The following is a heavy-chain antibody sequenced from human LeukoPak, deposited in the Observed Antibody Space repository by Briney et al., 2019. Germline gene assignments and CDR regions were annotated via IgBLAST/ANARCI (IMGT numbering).Heavy chain of an antibody. CDR3: AKGQITRSDRFDY. J-gene: IGHJ4*02. CDR2: IKKDGSEK. D-gene: IGHD3-16*01. Sequence: GGSLRLSCAASGFTFSSHWMSWVRQAPGKGLEWVANIKKDGSEKYYVDAVKGRFTISRDNAKTSLYLQMNSLRAEDTAVYYCAKGQITRSDRFDYWGQGTLVTVSS. V-gene: IGHV3-7*03. CDR1: GFTFSSHW.